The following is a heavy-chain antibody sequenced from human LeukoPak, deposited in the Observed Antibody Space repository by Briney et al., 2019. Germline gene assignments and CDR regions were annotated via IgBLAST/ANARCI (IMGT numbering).Heavy chain of an antibody. CDR2: INDDGSTT. D-gene: IGHD5-24*01. CDR1: GFTFSSYA. CDR3: AKGEKGTQRWLLIRPDAFDI. V-gene: IGHV3-23*01. Sequence: GGSLRLSCAASGFTFSSYAMSWVRQAPGKGLVWLSHINDDGSTTTYADSVKGRFTISRDNAKNTLYLQMNSLRAEDTAVYYCAKGEKGTQRWLLIRPDAFDIWGQGTMVTVSS. J-gene: IGHJ3*02.